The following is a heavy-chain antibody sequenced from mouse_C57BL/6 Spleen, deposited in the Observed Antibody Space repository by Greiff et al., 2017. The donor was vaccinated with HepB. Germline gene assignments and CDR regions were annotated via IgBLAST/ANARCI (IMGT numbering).Heavy chain of an antibody. Sequence: EVKLMESGGDLVKPGGSLKLSCAASGFTFSSYGMSWVRQTPDKRLEWVATISSGGSYTYYPDSVKGRFTISRDNAKNTLYLQMSSLKAEDTAMYYWASLAYFDVWGTGTTVTVSS. CDR2: ISSGGSYT. J-gene: IGHJ1*03. CDR3: ASLAYFDV. V-gene: IGHV5-6*01. CDR1: GFTFSSYG.